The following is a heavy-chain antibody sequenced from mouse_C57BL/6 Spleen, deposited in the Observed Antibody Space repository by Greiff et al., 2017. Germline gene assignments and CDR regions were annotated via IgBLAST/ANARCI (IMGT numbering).Heavy chain of an antibody. D-gene: IGHD2-1*01. J-gene: IGHJ2*01. Sequence: VQLQQPGAELVMPGASVKLSCKASGYTFTSYWMHWVKQRPGQGLEWIGEIDPSDSYTNYNQKFKGKSTLTVDKSSSTAYMQLSSLTSEDSAVYYCARDYGNYEGYWGQGTTLTVSS. CDR2: IDPSDSYT. CDR1: GYTFTSYW. CDR3: ARDYGNYEGY. V-gene: IGHV1-69*01.